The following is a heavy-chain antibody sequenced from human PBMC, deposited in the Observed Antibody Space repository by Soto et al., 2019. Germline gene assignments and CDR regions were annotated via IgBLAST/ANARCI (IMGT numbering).Heavy chain of an antibody. V-gene: IGHV2-26*01. CDR3: ARILERYCSGGSCYLDY. CDR2: IFSNDEK. D-gene: IGHD2-15*01. CDR1: GFSLSNARMG. Sequence: QVTLKESGPVLVKPTEPLTLTCTVSGFSLSNARMGVSWIRQPPGKALEWLAHIFSNDEKSYSTSLKSRLTISKDTSKSQVVLTMTNMDPVDTATYYCARILERYCSGGSCYLDYWGQGTLVTVSS. J-gene: IGHJ4*02.